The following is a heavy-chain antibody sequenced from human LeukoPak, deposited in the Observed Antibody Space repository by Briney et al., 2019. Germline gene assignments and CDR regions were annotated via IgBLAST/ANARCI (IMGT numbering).Heavy chain of an antibody. CDR2: ISYDGSNK. D-gene: IGHD3-16*01. Sequence: PRGSLRLSGAASGFTFSSYGMHWVRQAPGKGLEWVAVISYDGSNKYYADSVKGRFTISRDNSKNTLYLQMNSLRAEDTAVYYCAKSTHPWGRTGYYFDYWGQGTLVTVSS. J-gene: IGHJ4*02. CDR3: AKSTHPWGRTGYYFDY. V-gene: IGHV3-30*18. CDR1: GFTFSSYG.